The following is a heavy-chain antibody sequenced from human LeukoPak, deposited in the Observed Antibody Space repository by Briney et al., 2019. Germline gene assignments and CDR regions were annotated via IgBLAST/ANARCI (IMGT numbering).Heavy chain of an antibody. J-gene: IGHJ4*02. V-gene: IGHV4-4*07. D-gene: IGHD3-3*01. CDR3: ARGTGDYDFWSGEYFDY. CDR2: IYKSGSS. CDR1: GGSISTYY. Sequence: SETLSLTCSVSGGSISTYYWSWIRQSAGKGLEWIGRIYKSGSSNYNPSLKSRVSISVDTSKNQFSLKLSSVTAADTAVYYCARGTGDYDFWSGEYFDYWGQGTLVTVSS.